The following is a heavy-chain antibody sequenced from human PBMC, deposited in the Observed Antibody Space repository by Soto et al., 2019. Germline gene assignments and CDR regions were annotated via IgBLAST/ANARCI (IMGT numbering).Heavy chain of an antibody. D-gene: IGHD2-2*02. V-gene: IGHV1-3*01. CDR1: GYTFTSYA. CDR3: ARECSSTSCYTWGYYYYGMDV. J-gene: IGHJ6*02. Sequence: ASVKVSCKASGYTFTSYAMHWVRQAPGQRLEWMGWINAGNGNTKYSQKFQGRVTITRDTSASTAYMELSSLRSEDTAVYYCARECSSTSCYTWGYYYYGMDVCGQGTTVTVSS. CDR2: INAGNGNT.